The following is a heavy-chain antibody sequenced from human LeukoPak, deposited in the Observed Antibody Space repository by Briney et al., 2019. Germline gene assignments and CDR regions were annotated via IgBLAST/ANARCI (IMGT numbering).Heavy chain of an antibody. CDR1: GFTFTTYT. D-gene: IGHD2-21*01. J-gene: IGHJ4*02. CDR3: ARERAYYYFDY. Sequence: GGSLRLSCAASGFTFTTYTIHWIRQAPGKGLEYVSAVVGNGGTTYYADSVRGRFTISRDDSKNTVYLQMGSLRAEDTAVYYCARERAYYYFDYWGQGAQVTVSS. V-gene: IGHV3-64*02. CDR2: VVGNGGTT.